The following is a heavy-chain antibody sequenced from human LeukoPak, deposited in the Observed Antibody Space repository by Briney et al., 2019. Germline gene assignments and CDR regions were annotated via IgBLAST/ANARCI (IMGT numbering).Heavy chain of an antibody. CDR2: ISGSGGST. CDR1: GSTFSSYA. V-gene: IGHV3-23*01. CDR3: AKAGRARDYYYGMDV. Sequence: GGSLRLSCAASGSTFSSYAMSWVRQAPGKGLEWVSAISGSGGSTYYADSVKGRFTISRDNSKNTLYLQMNSLRAEDTAVYYCAKAGRARDYYYGMDVWGQGTTVTVSS. J-gene: IGHJ6*02.